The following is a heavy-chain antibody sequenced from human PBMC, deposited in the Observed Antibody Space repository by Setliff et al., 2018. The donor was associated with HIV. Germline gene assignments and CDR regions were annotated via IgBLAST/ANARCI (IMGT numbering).Heavy chain of an antibody. J-gene: IGHJ4*02. CDR2: IYTSGCT. Sequence: SETLSLTCTVSGGSISSYYWSWIRQPPGKGLEWIGYIYTSGCTNYNPSLKSRVTISVDTSKNQFSLKLSSVTAADTAVYYCASTYYNFWSGYQGIDYWGQGTLVTVSS. CDR1: GGSISSYY. D-gene: IGHD3-3*01. V-gene: IGHV4-4*08. CDR3: ASTYYNFWSGYQGIDY.